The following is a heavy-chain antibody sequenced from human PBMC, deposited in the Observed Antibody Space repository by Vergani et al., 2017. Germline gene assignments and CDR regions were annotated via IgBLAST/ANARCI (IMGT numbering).Heavy chain of an antibody. D-gene: IGHD4-11*01. CDR2: IVVGSGNT. J-gene: IGHJ6*03. V-gene: IGHV1-58*02. Sequence: QMQLVQSGPEVKKPGTSVKVSCKASGFTFTSSAMQWVRQARGPRLEWIGWIVVGSGNTNYAQKFQERVTITRDMSTSTAYMELSSLRSEDTAVYYCAGGRRIYSNYFYYYYMDVWGKGTTVTVSS. CDR3: AGGRRIYSNYFYYYYMDV. CDR1: GFTFTSSA.